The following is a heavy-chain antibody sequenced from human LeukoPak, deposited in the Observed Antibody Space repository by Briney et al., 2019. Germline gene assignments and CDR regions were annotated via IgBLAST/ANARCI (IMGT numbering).Heavy chain of an antibody. CDR3: ARDQAVAGTGKDY. J-gene: IGHJ4*02. V-gene: IGHV1-58*01. D-gene: IGHD6-19*01. CDR1: GFTFTSSA. CDR2: IVVGNGNT. Sequence: SVKVSCKASGFTFTSSAVQWVRQARGQRLEWIGWIVVGNGNTNYAQKFQERVTITRDMSTSTAYMELSSLRSEDTAVYYCARDQAVAGTGKDYWGQGTLVTVSS.